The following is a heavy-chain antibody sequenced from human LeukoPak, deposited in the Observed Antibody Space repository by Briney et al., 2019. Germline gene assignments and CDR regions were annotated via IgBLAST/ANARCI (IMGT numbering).Heavy chain of an antibody. CDR2: INPNSGGT. J-gene: IGHJ3*02. V-gene: IGHV1-2*02. D-gene: IGHD1-26*01. CDR1: GYTFTGYY. CDR3: ARPELRDDAFDI. Sequence: ASVNVSCKASGYTFTGYYMHWVRQAPGQGLEWMGWINPNSGGTNYAQKFQGRVTMTRDTSISTAYMELSRLRSDDTAVYYCARPELRDDAFDIWGQGTMVTVSS.